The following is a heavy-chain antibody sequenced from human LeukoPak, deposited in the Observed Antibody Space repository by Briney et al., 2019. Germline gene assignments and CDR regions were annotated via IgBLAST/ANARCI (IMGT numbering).Heavy chain of an antibody. V-gene: IGHV1-69*01. CDR3: ARHDDGKAAAGYNWFDP. CDR2: IIPIFGTA. J-gene: IGHJ5*02. CDR1: GGTFSSYA. D-gene: IGHD6-13*01. Sequence: ASVKVSCKASGGTFSSYAISWVRQAPGQGLEWMGGIIPIFGTANYAQKFQGRVTITADESTSTAYMELSSLRSEDTAVYYCARHDDGKAAAGYNWFDPWGQGTLVTVSS.